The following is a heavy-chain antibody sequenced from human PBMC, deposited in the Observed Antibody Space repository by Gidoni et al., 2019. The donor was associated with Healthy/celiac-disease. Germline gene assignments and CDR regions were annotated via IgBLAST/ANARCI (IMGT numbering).Heavy chain of an antibody. CDR2: ISYDGSNK. D-gene: IGHD3-3*01. CDR1: GFTFSSYA. Sequence: QVHLVSSVGGVVQPGRSLRLSCASSGFTFSSYAMHWVRQAPGKGLEWVAVISYDGSNKYYADSVKGRFTISRDNSKNTLYLQMNSLRAEDTAVYYCARTTNFWSGYYYYFEDWGQGTMVTVSS. V-gene: IGHV3-30-3*01. CDR3: ARTTNFWSGYYYYFED. J-gene: IGHJ4*02.